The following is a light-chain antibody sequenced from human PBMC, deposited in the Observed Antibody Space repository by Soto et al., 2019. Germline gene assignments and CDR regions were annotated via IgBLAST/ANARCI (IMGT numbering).Light chain of an antibody. CDR1: QSISNW. CDR2: HAS. V-gene: IGKV1-5*01. Sequence: PMTNSAASLSASVGDRVTITCQASQSISNWLAWYQQKPGTAPKLMIYHASTLESGVPSRFSGSGSGTDFTLTIYRLEPEDDAVYYCQQYDKSPLTFGGGTKVDIK. J-gene: IGKJ4*01. CDR3: QQYDKSPLT.